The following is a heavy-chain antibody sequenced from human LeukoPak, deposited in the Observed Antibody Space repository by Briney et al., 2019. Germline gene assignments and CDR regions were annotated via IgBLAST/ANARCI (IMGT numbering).Heavy chain of an antibody. CDR2: INHSGST. Sequence: TSGTLSLTCAVYGGSFSGYYWSWIRQPPGKGLEWIGEINHSGSTNYNPSLKSRVTISVDTSKNQFSLKLSSVTAADTAVYYCARGPNIAVAGDHFDYWGQGTLVTVSS. J-gene: IGHJ4*02. CDR1: GGSFSGYY. CDR3: ARGPNIAVAGDHFDY. D-gene: IGHD6-19*01. V-gene: IGHV4-34*01.